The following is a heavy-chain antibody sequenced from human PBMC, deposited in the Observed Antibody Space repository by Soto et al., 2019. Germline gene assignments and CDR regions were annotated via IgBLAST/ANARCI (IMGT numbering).Heavy chain of an antibody. D-gene: IGHD2-15*01. CDR1: GFSLSTSGVG. CDR2: IYWDDVQ. CDR3: AHSPCSGGTCYLFDY. Sequence: QITLKESGPTLVKPTQTLTLTCTISGFSLSTSGVGVGWIRQPPGKALEWLALIYWDDVQRYSPSLKTRLTITKETSRNQVVLTMTNMDPVDTATYYCAHSPCSGGTCYLFDYWGQGMLVTVSS. V-gene: IGHV2-5*02. J-gene: IGHJ4*02.